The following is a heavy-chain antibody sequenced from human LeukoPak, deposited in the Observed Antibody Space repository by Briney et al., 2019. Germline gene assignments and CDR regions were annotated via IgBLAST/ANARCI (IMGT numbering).Heavy chain of an antibody. CDR2: IYYSGST. J-gene: IGHJ4*02. CDR3: ARGEVWGSYRFGY. Sequence: SETLSLTCTVSGGSISSYYWSWIRQPPGKGLEWIGYIYYSGSTNYNPSLKSRVTISVDTSKNQFSLKLGSVTAADTAVYYCARGEVWGSYRFGYWGQGTLVTVSS. CDR1: GGSISSYY. V-gene: IGHV4-59*01. D-gene: IGHD3-16*02.